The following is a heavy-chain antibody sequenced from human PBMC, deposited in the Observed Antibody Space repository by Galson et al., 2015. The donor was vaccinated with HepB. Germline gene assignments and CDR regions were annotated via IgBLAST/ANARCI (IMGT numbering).Heavy chain of an antibody. CDR3: ARVTYYYDSSGYYSPYYFDY. CDR1: GFSLSTSGMC. CDR2: IDWNDDK. V-gene: IGHV2-70*01. Sequence: PALVKPTQTLTLPCTLSGFSLSTSGMCVSWIRQPPGKALEWLAFIDWNDDKYYRTSLKTRLTISKDTSKNQVVLTMTNMDPVDTATYYCARVTYYYDSSGYYSPYYFDYWGQGTLVTVSS. J-gene: IGHJ4*02. D-gene: IGHD3-22*01.